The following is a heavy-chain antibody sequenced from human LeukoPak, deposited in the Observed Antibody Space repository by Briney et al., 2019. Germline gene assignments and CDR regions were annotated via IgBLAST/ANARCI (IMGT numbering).Heavy chain of an antibody. V-gene: IGHV4-4*02. CDR2: VHLDGRT. CDR3: AIEGGFYRPLAY. J-gene: IGHJ4*02. Sequence: SETLSLTCDVSGGSVTSTNWWTWVRQPPGKGLEWIWEVHLDGRTNYNPSLKSRLIMSVDLPENHISLKLTFVTAADTAVYYCAIEGGFYRPLAYSGQGTLLTVPS. D-gene: IGHD3-3*01. CDR1: GGSVTSTNW.